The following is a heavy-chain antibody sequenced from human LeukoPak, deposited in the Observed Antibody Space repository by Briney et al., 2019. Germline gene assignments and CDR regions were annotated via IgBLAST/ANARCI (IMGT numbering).Heavy chain of an antibody. J-gene: IGHJ4*02. V-gene: IGHV3-30*18. Sequence: PGGSLRLSCAASGFTFSSYGMHWVRQAPGKGLEWVAVISYDGSNKYYADSVKGRFTISRDNSKNTLYLQMNSPRAEDTAVYYCAKGAKAVAVVLLSYWGQGTLVTVSS. CDR2: ISYDGSNK. CDR3: AKGAKAVAVVLLSY. D-gene: IGHD6-19*01. CDR1: GFTFSSYG.